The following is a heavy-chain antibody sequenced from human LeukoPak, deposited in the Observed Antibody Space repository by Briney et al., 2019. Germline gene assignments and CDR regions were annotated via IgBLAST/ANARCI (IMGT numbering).Heavy chain of an antibody. CDR3: ARMIGLGEVSPYFDY. Sequence: GESLKISCKGSGYSFTTYWVAWVRQMPGKGLEWMGIIYPRDSDIRYSPPFQGQVTISADKSISTAYLQWNSLKASDTAMYYCARMIGLGEVSPYFDYWGQGSLVTVSS. CDR1: GYSFTTYW. J-gene: IGHJ4*02. CDR2: IYPRDSDI. V-gene: IGHV5-51*01. D-gene: IGHD3-16*02.